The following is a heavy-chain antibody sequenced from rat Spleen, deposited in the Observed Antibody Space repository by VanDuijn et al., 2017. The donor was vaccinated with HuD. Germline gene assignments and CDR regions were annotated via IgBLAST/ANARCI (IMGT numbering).Heavy chain of an antibody. CDR3: TRGDYSASDY. CDR1: GFTFSDYY. CDR2: INYDGSST. D-gene: IGHD1-1*01. V-gene: IGHV5-29*01. Sequence: EVQLVESDGGLVQPGRSLKLSCAASGFTFSDYYMAWVRQAPTKGLEWVATINYDGSSTYYRDSVKGRFTISRDNAKSILYLQMDSLRSEDTATYYCTRGDYSASDYWGQGVMVTVSS. J-gene: IGHJ2*01.